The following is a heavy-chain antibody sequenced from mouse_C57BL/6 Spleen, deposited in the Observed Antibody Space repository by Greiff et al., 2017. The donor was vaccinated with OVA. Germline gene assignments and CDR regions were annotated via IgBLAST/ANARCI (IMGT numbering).Heavy chain of an antibody. CDR2: IRNKANNHAT. J-gene: IGHJ2*01. CDR3: TRGLGRSLYYFDY. CDR1: GFTFSDAW. D-gene: IGHD4-1*01. V-gene: IGHV6-6*01. Sequence: EVQRVESGGGLVQPGGSMKLSCAASGFTFSDAWMDWVRQSPEKGLEWVAEIRNKANNHATYYAETVKGRFTISRDDSKSSVYLQMNSLRAEDTGIYYCTRGLGRSLYYFDYWGQGTTLTVSS.